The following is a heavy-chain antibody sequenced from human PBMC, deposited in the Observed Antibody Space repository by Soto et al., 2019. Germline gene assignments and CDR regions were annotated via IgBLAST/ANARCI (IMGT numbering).Heavy chain of an antibody. J-gene: IGHJ3*01. CDR2: IIPIFNTT. CDR1: GGTFSDYA. Sequence: ASVKVSCKASGGTFSDYAIHWVRQAPGQGLEWMGGIIPIFNTTNYAQNFQGRVTLTADESTSTAYMGLSSLRSEDTAVFYCARTVSQLLLDAFDFWGQGTLVTVSS. CDR3: ARTVSQLLLDAFDF. D-gene: IGHD2-2*01. V-gene: IGHV1-69*13.